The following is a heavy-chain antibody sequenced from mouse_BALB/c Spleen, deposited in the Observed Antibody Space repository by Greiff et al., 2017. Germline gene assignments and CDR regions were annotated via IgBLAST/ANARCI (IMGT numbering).Heavy chain of an antibody. Sequence: VQVVESGPGLVQPSQSLSITCTVSGFSLTSYGVHWVRQSPGKGLEWLGVIWSGGSTDYNAAFISRLSISKDNSKSQVFFRMNSLQANDTAIYYCARRDHHYAMDYWGQGTAVTVSS. CDR1: GFSLTSYG. J-gene: IGHJ4*01. D-gene: IGHD3-3*01. V-gene: IGHV2-2*02. CDR3: ARRDHHYAMDY. CDR2: IWSGGST.